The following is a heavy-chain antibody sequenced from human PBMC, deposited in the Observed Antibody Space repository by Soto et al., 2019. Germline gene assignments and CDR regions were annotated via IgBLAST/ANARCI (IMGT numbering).Heavy chain of an antibody. CDR1: GFTFSSYG. CDR3: AKDRFAGDIVVTNWFDP. CDR2: ISYDGSNK. Sequence: QVQLVESGGGVVQPGRSLRLSCAASGFTFSSYGMHWVRQAPGKGLEWVAVISYDGSNKYYADSVKGRFTISRDNSKNTLYLQMNSLRAEDTAVYYCAKDRFAGDIVVTNWFDPWGQGTLVTVSS. V-gene: IGHV3-30*18. D-gene: IGHD2-2*01. J-gene: IGHJ5*02.